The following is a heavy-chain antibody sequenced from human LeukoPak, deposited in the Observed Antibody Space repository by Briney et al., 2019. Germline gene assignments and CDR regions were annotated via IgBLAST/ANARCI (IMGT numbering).Heavy chain of an antibody. Sequence: ASVKVSCKPSGYMFTSYYIHWVRQAPGQGLEWMGIINPSGGSTSYAQKFQGRVTMTRDTSTSTVYMELSSLRSEDTAVYYCASNLGARNAFDIWGQGTMVTVSS. CDR3: ASNLGARNAFDI. CDR2: INPSGGST. V-gene: IGHV1-46*01. J-gene: IGHJ3*02. D-gene: IGHD1-1*01. CDR1: GYMFTSYY.